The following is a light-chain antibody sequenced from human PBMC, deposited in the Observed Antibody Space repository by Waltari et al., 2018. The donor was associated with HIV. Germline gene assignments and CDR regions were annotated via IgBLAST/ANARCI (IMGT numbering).Light chain of an antibody. Sequence: QSVLTQPPSASGTPGQRVTISCSGSSSNIGNDNVYWYQQLPGTAPKLLIYKNYRRPSGVPDRFAGSKSGTSVSLAISGLRSEDEADYYCVGWDASLSAYVFGTGTKVTIL. J-gene: IGLJ1*01. CDR1: SSNIGNDN. CDR2: KNY. CDR3: VGWDASLSAYV. V-gene: IGLV1-47*01.